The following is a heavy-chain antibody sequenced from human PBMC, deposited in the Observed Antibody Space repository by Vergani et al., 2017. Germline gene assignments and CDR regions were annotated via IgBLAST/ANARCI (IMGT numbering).Heavy chain of an antibody. CDR2: ISRSSSTI. V-gene: IGHV3-48*01. CDR3: ARQSRDVFCTNGVCPLGY. D-gene: IGHD2-8*01. J-gene: IGHJ4*02. CDR1: GSTFSSYA. Sequence: VQLVESGGGVVQRGGSLRLSCAASGSTFSSYAMNWVRQAPGKGLEWVSYISRSSSTIYYADSVKGRFTISRDNAKNSLHLQMNNLRAEDTAVYYCARQSRDVFCTNGVCPLGYWGQGALVTVSS.